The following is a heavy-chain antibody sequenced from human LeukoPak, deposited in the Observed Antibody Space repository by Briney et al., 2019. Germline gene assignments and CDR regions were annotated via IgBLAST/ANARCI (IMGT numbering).Heavy chain of an antibody. Sequence: GRSLRLSCAGSGFTFSSYAMHWVRQAPGKNVEWVAAISYDGRNKNYADSVKGRFTISRDNSKNTLYLQMNSLRADDTAVYYCAKSWCETICYGIYDWGQGTLVTVS. V-gene: IGHV3-30*04. CDR2: ISYDGRNK. CDR3: AKSWCETICYGIYD. J-gene: IGHJ4*02. CDR1: GFTFSSYA. D-gene: IGHD2-2*01.